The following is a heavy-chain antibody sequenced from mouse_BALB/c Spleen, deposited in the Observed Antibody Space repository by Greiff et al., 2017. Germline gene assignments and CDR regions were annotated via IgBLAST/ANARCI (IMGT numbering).Heavy chain of an antibody. CDR2: ISNGGGST. J-gene: IGHJ4*01. Sequence: EVMLVESGGGLVQPGGSLKLSCAASGFTFSSYTMSWVRQTPEKRLEWVAYISNGGGSTYYPDTVKGRFTISRDNAKNTLYLQMSSLKSEDTAMYYCARHFDPYYYAMDYWGQGTSVTVSS. V-gene: IGHV5-12-2*01. CDR3: ARHFDPYYYAMDY. CDR1: GFTFSSYT.